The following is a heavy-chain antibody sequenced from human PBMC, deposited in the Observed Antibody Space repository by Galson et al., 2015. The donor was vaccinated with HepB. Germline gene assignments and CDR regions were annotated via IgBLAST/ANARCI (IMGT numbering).Heavy chain of an antibody. J-gene: IGHJ4*02. CDR3: AREGITIFGVVIETRALDY. V-gene: IGHV3-33*01. CDR2: IWYDGSNK. CDR1: GFTLSSYG. D-gene: IGHD3-3*01. Sequence: LRLPCAASGFTLSSYGMHWARQAPGKGLEWVAVIWYDGSNKYYADSVKGRFTISRDNSKNTLYLQMNSLRAEDTAVYYCAREGITIFGVVIETRALDYWGQGTLVTVSS.